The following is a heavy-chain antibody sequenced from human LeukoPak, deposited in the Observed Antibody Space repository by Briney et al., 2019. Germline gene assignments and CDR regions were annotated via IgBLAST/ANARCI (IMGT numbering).Heavy chain of an antibody. Sequence: SETLSLTCTVSGGSISSYYWSWIRQPPGKGLEWIGYIYSSGSTNYNPSLKSRVTISVDTSKNQFSLKLSSVTAADTAVYYCARDPIDSNNVNYGLDVWGQGTTVTVSS. CDR3: ARDPIDSNNVNYGLDV. D-gene: IGHD4-11*01. V-gene: IGHV4-59*01. J-gene: IGHJ6*02. CDR2: IYSSGST. CDR1: GGSISSYY.